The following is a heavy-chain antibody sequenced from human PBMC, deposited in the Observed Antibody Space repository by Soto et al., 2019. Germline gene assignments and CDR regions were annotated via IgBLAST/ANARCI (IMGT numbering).Heavy chain of an antibody. CDR1: GGSISSGGYY. Sequence: QVQLQESGPGLVKPSQTLSLTCTVSGGSISSGGYYWSWIRQHPGKGLEWIGYVYYSGSTYYNPSLKSRVTISVDTSKNQFSLKLSSVTAADTAVYHCARDPGRYYYMDVWGKGTTVTVSS. V-gene: IGHV4-31*03. CDR2: VYYSGST. J-gene: IGHJ6*03. CDR3: ARDPGRYYYMDV.